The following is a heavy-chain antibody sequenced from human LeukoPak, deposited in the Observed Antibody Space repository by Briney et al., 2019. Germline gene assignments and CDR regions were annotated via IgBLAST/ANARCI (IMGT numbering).Heavy chain of an antibody. J-gene: IGHJ5*02. CDR3: ANGLRVGYVANWFGR. CDR2: ISGSADIT. V-gene: IGHV3-23*01. CDR1: GFTFATYA. D-gene: IGHD5-12*01. Sequence: GGSLRLSCAASGFTFATYAMSWVRQPPGKGLEWVSSISGSADITYYADSVKGRFTISRDNSKKTLYLQMNSLRAEDTAVYYWANGLRVGYVANWFGRWGQGTLVTVSS.